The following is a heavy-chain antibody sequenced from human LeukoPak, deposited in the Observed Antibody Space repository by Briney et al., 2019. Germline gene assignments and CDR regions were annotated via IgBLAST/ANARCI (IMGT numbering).Heavy chain of an antibody. CDR1: GFTFSSYW. D-gene: IGHD6-13*01. Sequence: GGSLILSCAASGFTFSSYWMSWVRQAPGKGLEWVANIKQDGSEKYYVDSVKGRFTISRDNAKNSLYLQMSSLRAEDTAVYYCARRSSSWLPGWFDPWGQGTLVTVSS. J-gene: IGHJ5*02. CDR3: ARRSSSWLPGWFDP. V-gene: IGHV3-7*01. CDR2: IKQDGSEK.